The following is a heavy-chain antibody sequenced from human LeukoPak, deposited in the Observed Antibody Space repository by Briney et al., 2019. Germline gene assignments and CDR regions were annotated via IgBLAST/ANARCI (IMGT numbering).Heavy chain of an antibody. Sequence: PGGSLRLSCAASGFTVSSNYMSWVRQAPGKGLEWVSVIYSGGSTYYADSVKGRFTISRDNSKNTLYLQMNSLRAEDTAVYYCAKDLVVPAAIGAFDIWGQGTMVTVSS. CDR2: IYSGGST. J-gene: IGHJ3*02. D-gene: IGHD2-2*02. CDR3: AKDLVVPAAIGAFDI. V-gene: IGHV3-53*01. CDR1: GFTVSSNY.